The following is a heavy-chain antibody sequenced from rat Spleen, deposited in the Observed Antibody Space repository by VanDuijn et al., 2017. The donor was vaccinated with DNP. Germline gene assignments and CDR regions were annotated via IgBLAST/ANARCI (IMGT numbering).Heavy chain of an antibody. CDR2: ISTSGGST. CDR3: VRPDYYDGSYPHY. Sequence: EVQLVESGGGLVQPGRSLKLSCAASGFTFSNYDMAWVRQAPTKGLEWVASISTSGGSTYYRDSVKGRFTVSRDNAKSTLYLQMDSLRSEDTATYYCVRPDYYDGSYPHYWGQGVMVTVSS. V-gene: IGHV5-25*01. D-gene: IGHD1-12*02. J-gene: IGHJ2*01. CDR1: GFTFSNYD.